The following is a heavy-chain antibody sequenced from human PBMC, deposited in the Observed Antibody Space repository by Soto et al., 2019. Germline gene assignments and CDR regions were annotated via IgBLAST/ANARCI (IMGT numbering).Heavy chain of an antibody. D-gene: IGHD3-9*01. CDR2: IKSKTDGGTT. CDR3: TTSYFDWLPNDAFDI. V-gene: IGHV3-15*07. J-gene: IGHJ3*02. Sequence: PGGSLRLSCAASGFTFSNAWMNWVRQAPGKGLEWVGRIKSKTDGGTTDYAAPVKGRFTISRDDSKNTLYLQMNSLKTEDTAVYYCTTSYFDWLPNDAFDIWGQGTMVTVSS. CDR1: GFTFSNAW.